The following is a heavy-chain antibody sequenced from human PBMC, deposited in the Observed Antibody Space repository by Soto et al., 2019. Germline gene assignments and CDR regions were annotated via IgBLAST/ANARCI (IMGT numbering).Heavy chain of an antibody. CDR1: GYTLTELS. D-gene: IGHD2-15*01. CDR2: FDPEDGET. V-gene: IGHV1-24*01. J-gene: IGHJ5*02. Sequence: ASVKVSCKVSGYTLTELSMHWVRQAPGKGLEWMGGFDPEDGETIYAQKFQGRVTMTEDTSTDTAYMELSSLRSEDTAVYYCATFNEVVAAPSWFDPSCQGPLVTVSS. CDR3: ATFNEVVAAPSWFDP.